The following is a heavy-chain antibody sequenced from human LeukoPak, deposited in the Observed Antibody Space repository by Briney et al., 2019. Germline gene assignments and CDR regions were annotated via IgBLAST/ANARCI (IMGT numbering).Heavy chain of an antibody. J-gene: IGHJ3*02. CDR1: GYTFTSYA. V-gene: IGHV7-4-1*02. CDR2: INTNTGNP. D-gene: IGHD3-22*01. CDR3: ARGELAYYDSSGYWLFDAFDI. Sequence: GASVKVSCKASGYTFTSYAMNWVRQAPGQGLEWMGWINTNTGNPMYAQGFTGRFVFSLDTSVSTAYLQISSLKAEDTAVYYCARGELAYYDSSGYWLFDAFDIWGQGTMVTVSS.